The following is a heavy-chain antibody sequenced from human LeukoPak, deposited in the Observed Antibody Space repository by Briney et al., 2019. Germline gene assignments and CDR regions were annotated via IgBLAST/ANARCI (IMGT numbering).Heavy chain of an antibody. V-gene: IGHV1-2*02. CDR2: INPNNGGT. D-gene: IGHD2-21*01. CDR3: ARVDGGERYYFDY. Sequence: GSVRVSCKTSGYSFTSYYIHWVRRAPGQGLEWMGWINPNNGGTNYAQKFQGRLTMTLDTSISTGYMELSRLRSDDTAIYFCARVDGGERYYFDYGGRGTVVTVFS. CDR1: GYSFTSYY. J-gene: IGHJ4*02.